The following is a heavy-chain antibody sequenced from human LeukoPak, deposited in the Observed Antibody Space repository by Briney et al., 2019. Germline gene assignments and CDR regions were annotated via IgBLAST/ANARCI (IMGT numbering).Heavy chain of an antibody. D-gene: IGHD5-12*01. CDR3: ARDPSNSGYDYLYYFDY. V-gene: IGHV1-2*02. CDR2: INPDNGGT. CDR1: GYTFTSYG. J-gene: IGHJ4*02. Sequence: ASLKVSCKASGYTFTSYGISWVRQAPGQGLEWMGWINPDNGGTNYAQKFQGRVTMTRDMSISTAYMELSRLRSDDTAVYYCARDPSNSGYDYLYYFDYWGQGTLVTVSS.